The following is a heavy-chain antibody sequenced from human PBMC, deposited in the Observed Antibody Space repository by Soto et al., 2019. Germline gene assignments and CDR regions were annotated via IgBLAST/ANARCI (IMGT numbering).Heavy chain of an antibody. J-gene: IGHJ6*02. Sequence: QVQLVQSGAEVKEPGASVKVSCKASGYSLTSYFMHWVRQAPGQGLEWMGIINPSGGRPTYAQRFQGRVTMTSETSTSTVHMELSSLRSEDTAVYYCARIVRDDYGDYSSYGMDIWGQGTTVTVPS. D-gene: IGHD4-17*01. CDR3: ARIVRDDYGDYSSYGMDI. CDR1: GYSLTSYF. CDR2: INPSGGRP. V-gene: IGHV1-46*01.